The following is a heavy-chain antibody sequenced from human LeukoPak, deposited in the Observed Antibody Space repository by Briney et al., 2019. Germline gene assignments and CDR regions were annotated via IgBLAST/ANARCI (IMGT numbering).Heavy chain of an antibody. Sequence: GSLRLSCAASGFTFSSYVMNWVRQAPGKGLEWVASISYDGSNKYCADSVKGRFTISRDNSKNTLYLEMNSLRAEDTAVYYCARNRQLDYWGQGTLVTVSS. V-gene: IGHV3-30*04. CDR3: ARNRQLDY. J-gene: IGHJ4*02. CDR1: GFTFSSYV. CDR2: ISYDGSNK. D-gene: IGHD6-13*01.